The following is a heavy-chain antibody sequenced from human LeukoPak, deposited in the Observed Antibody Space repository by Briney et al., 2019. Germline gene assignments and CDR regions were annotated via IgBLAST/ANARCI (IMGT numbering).Heavy chain of an antibody. CDR3: ARYCTSTTCILRGFDY. Sequence: SETLSLTCAVSGYSFTSGHYWGWIRQPPGKGLEWIANIYHTGSAHYNPSLKSRVTISVDTSKNQFSLKLSSVTAADTAVYYCARYCTSTTCILRGFDYWGQGTLVTVSS. CDR2: IYHTGSA. D-gene: IGHD2-2*01. J-gene: IGHJ4*02. CDR1: GYSFTSGHY. V-gene: IGHV4-38-2*01.